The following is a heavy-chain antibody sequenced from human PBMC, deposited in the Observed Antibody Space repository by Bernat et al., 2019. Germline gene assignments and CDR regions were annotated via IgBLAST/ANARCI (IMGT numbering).Heavy chain of an antibody. CDR3: RGVKKGLDY. D-gene: IGHD3-10*01. V-gene: IGHV4-34*01. Sequence: QQQQWGAGLLKPSETLSLTCAVYGGSFSGYYWSWIRQPPGKGLEWIGEINHSGSTNYNPSLKSRVTISVDTSKNQFSLKLSSVTAADTAVYYCRGVKKGLDYWGQGTLVTVSS. J-gene: IGHJ4*02. CDR2: INHSGST. CDR1: GGSFSGYY.